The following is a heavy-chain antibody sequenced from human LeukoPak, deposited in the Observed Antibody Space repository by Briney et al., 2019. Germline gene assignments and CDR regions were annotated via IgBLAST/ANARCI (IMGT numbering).Heavy chain of an antibody. Sequence: GGSLRLSCTASGVTLSGYWMHWVRHAPGKGLVWVSRISSDGSVTNSADSVKGRFTISRDNAKNTLFLQMNSLRVDDTAVYYCAGTTITCCNAWGQGTLVTVSS. CDR3: AGTTITCCNA. D-gene: IGHD1-1*01. J-gene: IGHJ5*02. CDR2: ISSDGSVT. CDR1: GVTLSGYW. V-gene: IGHV3-74*01.